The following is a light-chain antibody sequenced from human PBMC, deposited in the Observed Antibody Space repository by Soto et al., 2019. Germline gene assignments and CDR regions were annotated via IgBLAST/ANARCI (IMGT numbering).Light chain of an antibody. CDR3: QNCFTVPYT. Sequence: DIQMTQSPSSLSASVGDRITITCQASQDISNRLNWYHQKPGKAPNLLIYDASNLAAGVPSGFSGSGSGTHFTVTISSLQPEDIGTYYCQNCFTVPYTFGQGTKLDIK. CDR2: DAS. J-gene: IGKJ2*01. CDR1: QDISNR. V-gene: IGKV1-33*01.